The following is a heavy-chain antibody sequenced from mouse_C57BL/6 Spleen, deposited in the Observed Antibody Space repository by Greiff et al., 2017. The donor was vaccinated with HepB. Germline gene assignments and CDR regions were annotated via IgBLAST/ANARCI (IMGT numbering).Heavy chain of an antibody. CDR3: ARPHYDYDGSGFAY. CDR2: IYPGSGST. Sequence: QVQLQQPGAELVKPGASVKMSCKASGYTFTSYWITWVKQRPGQGLEWIGDIYPGSGSTNYNEKFKSKATLTVDTSSSTAYMQLSSLTSEDSAVYYCARPHYDYDGSGFAYWGQGTLVTVSA. D-gene: IGHD2-4*01. J-gene: IGHJ3*01. V-gene: IGHV1-55*01. CDR1: GYTFTSYW.